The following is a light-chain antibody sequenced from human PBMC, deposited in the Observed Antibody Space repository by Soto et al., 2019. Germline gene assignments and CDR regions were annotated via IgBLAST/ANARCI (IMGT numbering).Light chain of an antibody. CDR2: DVT. CDR3: SSYAGSNNYV. Sequence: QSALTQPRSVSGSPGQSVTISCTATSDDVDFSTYVSWYQQRPGKAPKLLIFDVTQRPSGVPHRFAGSKSGDTASLTVSGLQTEDEADYYCSSYAGSNNYVFGTGTKLTVL. V-gene: IGLV2-11*01. CDR1: SDDVDFSTY. J-gene: IGLJ1*01.